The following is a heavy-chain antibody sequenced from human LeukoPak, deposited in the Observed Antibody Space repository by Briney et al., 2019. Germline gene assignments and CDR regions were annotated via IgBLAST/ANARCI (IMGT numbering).Heavy chain of an antibody. CDR2: IKQDGSEK. CDR1: GFIFSNYL. D-gene: IGHD3-16*01. Sequence: GGSLRLSCSASGFIFSNYLMTWVRQAPGKGLEWVANIKQDGSEKYYVDSVKGRFTISRDNAKKSLYLQMNSLRAEDTAVYFCARDMIILQSWGQGTLVTVSS. CDR3: ARDMIILQS. J-gene: IGHJ5*02. V-gene: IGHV3-7*04.